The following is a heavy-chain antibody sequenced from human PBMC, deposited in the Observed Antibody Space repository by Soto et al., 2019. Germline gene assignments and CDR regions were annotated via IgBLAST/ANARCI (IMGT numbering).Heavy chain of an antibody. V-gene: IGHV3-9*01. CDR3: AKDGYYGITAKTSYFDY. D-gene: IGHD4-17*01. CDR1: GFTFDDYA. CDR2: ISWNSGSI. Sequence: EVQLVESGGGLVQPGRSLRLSCAASGFTFDDYAMHWVRQAPGKGLEWVSGISWNSGSIGYADSVKGRFTISRDNAKNSLYLQMNSLRAEDTALYYCAKDGYYGITAKTSYFDYWGQGTLVTVSS. J-gene: IGHJ4*02.